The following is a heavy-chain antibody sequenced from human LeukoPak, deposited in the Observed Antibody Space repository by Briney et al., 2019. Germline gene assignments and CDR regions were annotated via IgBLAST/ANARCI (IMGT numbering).Heavy chain of an antibody. Sequence: SETLSLTCTVSGGSISSYYWSWIRQPPGKGLEWIGFIYDSGSANYKSSLKSRVTMSVDTSKNQVSLKLNSVTAADTAVYYCARVLQNYYHMDVWGKGTTVTVSS. D-gene: IGHD3-3*01. V-gene: IGHV4-59*01. CDR3: ARVLQNYYHMDV. CDR2: IYDSGSA. CDR1: GGSISSYY. J-gene: IGHJ6*03.